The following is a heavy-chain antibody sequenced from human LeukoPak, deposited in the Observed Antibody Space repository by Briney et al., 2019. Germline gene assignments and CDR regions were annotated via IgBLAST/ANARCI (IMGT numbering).Heavy chain of an antibody. CDR1: GGSVSSGSYY. CDR2: IYYSGST. V-gene: IGHV4-61*01. CDR3: ARENTAQLSFDY. D-gene: IGHD5-18*01. Sequence: SETLSLTCTVSGGSVSSGSYYWSWIRQPPGKGLEWIGYIYYSGSTNYNPSLKSRVTISVDTSKNQFSLKLSSVTAADTAVYYCARENTAQLSFDYWGQGTLVTVSS. J-gene: IGHJ4*02.